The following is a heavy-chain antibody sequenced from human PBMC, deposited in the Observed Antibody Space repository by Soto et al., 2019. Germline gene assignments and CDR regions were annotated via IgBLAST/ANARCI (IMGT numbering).Heavy chain of an antibody. D-gene: IGHD3-16*02. CDR3: AHRLRTSGGVLDNDPFDI. CDR1: GFSLTTSGVA. V-gene: IGHV2-5*02. Sequence: QITLRESGPTLVKPTQTLTLTCTFSGFSLTTSGVAVVWIRQPPGKALEWLALIYWDDDKRYNPSLKSRRTITKDTSKNQLVLTMTTMDPVDTATYYCAHRLRTSGGVLDNDPFDIWGQGTMVTVSS. J-gene: IGHJ3*02. CDR2: IYWDDDK.